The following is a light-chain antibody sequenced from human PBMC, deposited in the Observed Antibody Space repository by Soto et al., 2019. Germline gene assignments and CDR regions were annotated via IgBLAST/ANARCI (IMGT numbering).Light chain of an antibody. Sequence: DMVLTQTPLSSPVTLGQPASISCKSSQSLVHGDGNTYLSWLQQRPGQPPRLLIDRISNRFSGVPDRFSGRGAGTDFTLKINRVEAEDVGVYCCLQFTQFPRTFGQGTKVEIK. CDR1: QSLVHGDGNTY. CDR3: LQFTQFPRT. CDR2: RIS. J-gene: IGKJ1*01. V-gene: IGKV2-24*01.